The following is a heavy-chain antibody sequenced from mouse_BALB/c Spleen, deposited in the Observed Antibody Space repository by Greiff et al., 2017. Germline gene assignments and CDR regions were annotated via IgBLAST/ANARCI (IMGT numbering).Heavy chain of an antibody. D-gene: IGHD2-14*01. Sequence: EVQVVESGGGLVKPGGSLKLSCAASGFTFSSYAMSWVRQSPEKRLEWVAEISSGGSYTYYPDTVTGRFTISRDNAKNTLYLEMSSLRSEDTAMYYCARESYRDDRRFDYWGQGTTLTVSS. V-gene: IGHV5-9-4*01. CDR1: GFTFSSYA. CDR2: ISSGGSYT. J-gene: IGHJ2*01. CDR3: ARESYRDDRRFDY.